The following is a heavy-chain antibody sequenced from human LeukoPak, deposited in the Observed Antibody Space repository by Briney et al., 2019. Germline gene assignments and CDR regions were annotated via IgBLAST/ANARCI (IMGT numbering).Heavy chain of an antibody. D-gene: IGHD2-2*01. CDR2: IYTSGTA. V-gene: IGHV4-4*09. Sequence: KPSETLSLTCTVSGDSISAYYWSWIRQPPGKGLEWIGYIYTSGTANYNPSLKSRVTMSADTSKNQFSLKLDSVTAADTAVYYCARSRPAPKEFDHWGQGTLVAVSS. CDR1: GDSISAYY. CDR3: ARSRPAPKEFDH. J-gene: IGHJ4*02.